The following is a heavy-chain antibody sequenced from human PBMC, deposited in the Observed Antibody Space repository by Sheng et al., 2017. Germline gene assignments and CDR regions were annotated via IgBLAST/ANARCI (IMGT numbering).Heavy chain of an antibody. D-gene: IGHD6-13*01. CDR2: IYYSGST. J-gene: IGHJ4*02. CDR3: ARDGGIAAAGTRE. CDR1: GGSISSSSYY. V-gene: IGHV4-39*07. Sequence: QLQLQESGPGLVKPSETLSLTCTVSGGSISSSSYYWGWIRQPPGKGLEWIGSIYYSGSTYYNPSLKSRVTISVDTSKNQFSLKLSSVTAADTAVYYCARDGGIAAAGTREWGQGTLVTVSS.